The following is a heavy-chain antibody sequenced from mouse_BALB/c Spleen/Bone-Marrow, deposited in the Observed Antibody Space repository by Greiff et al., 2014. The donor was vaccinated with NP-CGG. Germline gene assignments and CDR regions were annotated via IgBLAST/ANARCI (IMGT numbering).Heavy chain of an antibody. CDR1: GYTFTSYW. J-gene: IGHJ2*01. D-gene: IGHD2-12*01. CDR2: INPSTGYT. Sequence: VQLQQSGAELAKPGASVKMSCKASGYTFTSYWMHWVRQRPGQGLEWIGYINPSTGYTEYNQKFKDKATLTADKSSSTAYMQLSSLTSEDSAVYYCARWGDDGTFDYWGQGTTLTVSS. CDR3: ARWGDDGTFDY. V-gene: IGHV1-7*01.